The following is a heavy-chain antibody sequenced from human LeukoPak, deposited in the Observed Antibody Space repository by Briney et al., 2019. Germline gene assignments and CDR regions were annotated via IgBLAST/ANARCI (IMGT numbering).Heavy chain of an antibody. V-gene: IGHV4-34*01. D-gene: IGHD3-3*01. CDR3: ARGRGYYIWVSYYYYGMDV. Sequence: SETLSLTCAVYGGSFSGYYWSWIRQPPGKGLEWIGEINHSGSTNYNPSLKSRVTISVDTSKNQFSLKLSSVTAADTAVYYCARGRGYYIWVSYYYYGMDVWGQGTTVTVSS. CDR1: GGSFSGYY. CDR2: INHSGST. J-gene: IGHJ6*02.